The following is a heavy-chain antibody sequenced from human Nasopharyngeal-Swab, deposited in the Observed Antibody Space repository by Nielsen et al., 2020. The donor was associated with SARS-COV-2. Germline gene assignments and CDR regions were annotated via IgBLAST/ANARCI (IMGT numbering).Heavy chain of an antibody. J-gene: IGHJ4*02. CDR3: ASFSAANLFDF. CDR1: GVSVKSYY. Sequence: SETLSLTCTVSGVSVKSYYWTRIRQPPGKGLEWIGYVYHTGNTDHHPALRSRVAMSVDTSKNQVSLSLSSVTAADTAVYYCASFSAANLFDFWGPGTLVTVSS. V-gene: IGHV4-59*02. D-gene: IGHD6-25*01. CDR2: VYHTGNT.